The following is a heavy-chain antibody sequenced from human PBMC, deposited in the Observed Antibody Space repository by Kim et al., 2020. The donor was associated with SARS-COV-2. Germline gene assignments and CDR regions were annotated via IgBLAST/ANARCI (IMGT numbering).Heavy chain of an antibody. V-gene: IGHV3-64D*09. Sequence: GGSLRLSCSASGFTFSYYAMHWVRQAPGKGLEYVSGIGAKGDSTYYADSVKGRFTISRDNSKNTLYLQVTSLKIGDTAVYYCLQDHDSSSSSGYWGQGTL. CDR3: LQDHDSSSSSGY. CDR2: IGAKGDST. D-gene: IGHD6-6*01. J-gene: IGHJ4*02. CDR1: GFTFSYYA.